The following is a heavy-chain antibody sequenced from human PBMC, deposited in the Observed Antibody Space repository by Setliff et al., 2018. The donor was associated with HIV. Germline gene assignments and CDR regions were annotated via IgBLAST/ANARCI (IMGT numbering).Heavy chain of an antibody. CDR2: MNPDTGSA. CDR1: GYIFSNYD. CDR3: ARTDYGGNSGGNYFDY. Sequence: ASVKVSCKASGYIFSNYDINWVRQAPGQGLEWLGWMNPDTGSAGSAQRFQGRITLTRNSSINTAYMDLSSLRSEDTAVYYCARTDYGGNSGGNYFDYWGQGSLVTVSS. J-gene: IGHJ4*02. V-gene: IGHV1-8*02. D-gene: IGHD4-17*01.